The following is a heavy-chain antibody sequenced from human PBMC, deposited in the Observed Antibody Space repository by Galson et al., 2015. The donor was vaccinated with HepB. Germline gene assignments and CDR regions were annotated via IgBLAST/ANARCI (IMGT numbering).Heavy chain of an antibody. V-gene: IGHV3-49*03. CDR1: GFTFGDYA. D-gene: IGHD3-22*01. CDR3: TRVSRNMYFDSSGIFDI. Sequence: SLRLSCAASGFTFGDYALTWFRQAPGKGLEWVSLTRSKPYGGTTEYAASVKGRFTISRDDSKSIAFLQMNSLRTEDTAVYYCTRVSRNMYFDSSGIFDIWGQGTLVTVSS. CDR2: TRSKPYGGTT. J-gene: IGHJ4*02.